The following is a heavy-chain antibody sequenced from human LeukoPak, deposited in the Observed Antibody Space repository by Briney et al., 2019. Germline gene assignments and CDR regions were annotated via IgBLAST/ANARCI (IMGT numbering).Heavy chain of an antibody. V-gene: IGHV4-4*07. CDR3: ARERGSSGWYEDFDF. CDR1: GGSISSYY. Sequence: PSETLSLTCTVSGGSISSYYWSWIRQPAGKGLEWIGSVYYSGGTYYNPSLKSRVTISIDTSKNQFSLKLNSATAADTAVYYCARERGSSGWYEDFDFWGQGTLVTVSS. CDR2: VYYSGGT. J-gene: IGHJ4*02. D-gene: IGHD6-19*01.